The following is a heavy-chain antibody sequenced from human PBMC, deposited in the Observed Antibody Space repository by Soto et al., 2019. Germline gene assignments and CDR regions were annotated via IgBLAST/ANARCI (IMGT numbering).Heavy chain of an antibody. V-gene: IGHV1-8*01. CDR2: MNPNSGNT. Sequence: QVQLVQSGAEVKKPGASVKVSCKASGYTFTSYDINWVRQATGQGLEWMGWMNPNSGNTGYAQKFQGRVTMTRNTSISTAYMELSRLRSEDTAVYYCARRYSSSWDGLPEFYYYYGMDVWGQGTTVTVSS. CDR3: ARRYSSSWDGLPEFYYYYGMDV. CDR1: GYTFTSYD. D-gene: IGHD6-13*01. J-gene: IGHJ6*02.